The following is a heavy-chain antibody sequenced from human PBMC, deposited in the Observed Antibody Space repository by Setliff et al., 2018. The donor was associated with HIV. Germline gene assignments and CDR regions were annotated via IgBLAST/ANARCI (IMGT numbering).Heavy chain of an antibody. D-gene: IGHD3-22*01. J-gene: IGHJ4*02. CDR3: ARAAHYYDSSGPPGY. V-gene: IGHV4-31*03. CDR2: IYSSGST. Sequence: SETLSLTCTASGGSISSGSFYWNWFRQHPGKGLEWVGYIYSSGSTYYNPSLKSRVTISVDTSKNQFSLKLSSVTAADTAVYYCARAAHYYDSSGPPGYWGQGTLVTVSS. CDR1: GGSISSGSFY.